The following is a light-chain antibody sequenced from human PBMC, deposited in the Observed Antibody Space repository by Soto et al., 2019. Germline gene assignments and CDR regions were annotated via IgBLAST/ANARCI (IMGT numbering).Light chain of an antibody. CDR2: DAS. J-gene: IGKJ3*01. Sequence: EIVLTQSPATLSLSPGERATLSCRASQSVSSYLAWYQQKPGQAPRLLIYDASNRATGIPARFSGSGSGTDFTLTISSLEPEDFAVYYCQQRSISITFDPATKVDIK. CDR3: QQRSISIT. CDR1: QSVSSY. V-gene: IGKV3-11*01.